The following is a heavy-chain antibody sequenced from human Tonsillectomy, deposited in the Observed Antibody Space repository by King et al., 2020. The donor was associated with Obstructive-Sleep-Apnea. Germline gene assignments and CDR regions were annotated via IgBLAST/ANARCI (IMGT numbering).Heavy chain of an antibody. CDR2: IHHSGST. CDR1: GYSISGGYY. V-gene: IGHV4-38-2*02. D-gene: IGHD3-22*01. Sequence: QLQESGPGLLKPSETLSLTCTVSGYSISGGYYWGWIRQPPGKGLEWIGSIHHSGSTNYKPSLKSRVTISLDTSKNQFSLRLSSVTAADTAVYYCSRDRDVYYYDTSGAKYGMDVWGQGTTVTVSS. J-gene: IGHJ6*02. CDR3: SRDRDVYYYDTSGAKYGMDV.